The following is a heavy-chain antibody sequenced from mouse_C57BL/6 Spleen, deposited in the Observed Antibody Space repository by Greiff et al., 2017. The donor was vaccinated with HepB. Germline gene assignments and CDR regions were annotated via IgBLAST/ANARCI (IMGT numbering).Heavy chain of an antibody. Sequence: VQLKESGAELVRPGASVKLSCTASGFNIKDDYMHWVKQRPEQGLEWIGWIDPENGDTEYASKFQGKATITADTSSNTAYLQLSSLTSEDTAVYYCTIYYSNYNYAMDYWGQGTSVTVSS. D-gene: IGHD2-5*01. CDR2: IDPENGDT. CDR1: GFNIKDDY. J-gene: IGHJ4*01. CDR3: TIYYSNYNYAMDY. V-gene: IGHV14-4*01.